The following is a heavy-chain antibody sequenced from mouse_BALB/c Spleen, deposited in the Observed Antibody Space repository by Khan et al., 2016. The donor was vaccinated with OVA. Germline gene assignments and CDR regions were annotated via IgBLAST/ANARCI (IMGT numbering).Heavy chain of an antibody. J-gene: IGHJ4*01. CDR2: IWGDGST. CDR1: GFSLTGYG. Sequence: VQLVESGPGLVAPSQSLSITCTVSGFSLTGYGVNWVRQPPGKGLELLGMIWGDGSTDYNSAPNSQLRISKENSKSQVFLKMNNLQTDDTAGYYCARAYYGNDREAMDYWGQGTSVTVSS. CDR3: ARAYYGNDREAMDY. D-gene: IGHD2-9*01. V-gene: IGHV2-6-7*01.